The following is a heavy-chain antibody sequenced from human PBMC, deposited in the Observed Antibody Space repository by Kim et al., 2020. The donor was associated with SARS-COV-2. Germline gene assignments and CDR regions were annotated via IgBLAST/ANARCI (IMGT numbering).Heavy chain of an antibody. CDR3: ARGKFSARPHSPQDYYYYGMDV. J-gene: IGHJ6*02. CDR2: INHSGST. V-gene: IGHV4-34*01. Sequence: SETLSLTCAVYGGSFSGYYWSWIRQPPGKGLEWIGEINHSGSTNYNPSLKSRVTISVDTSKNQFSLKLSSVTAADTAVYYCARGKFSARPHSPQDYYYYGMDVWGQGTTVTVSS. CDR1: GGSFSGYY. D-gene: IGHD3-10*01.